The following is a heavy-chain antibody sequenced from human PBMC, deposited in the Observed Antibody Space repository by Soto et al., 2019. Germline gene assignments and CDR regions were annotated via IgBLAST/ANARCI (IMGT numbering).Heavy chain of an antibody. CDR2: IYPGDSDT. CDR1: GYSFTSYW. Sequence: GESLKISCKGSGYSFTSYWIGWVRQMPGKGLEWMGIIYPGDSDTRYSPSFQGQVTISADKSISTAYLQWSSLKASDTAMYYCARTGRLRYFDRSLDYWGQGTLVTVSS. CDR3: ARTGRLRYFDRSLDY. D-gene: IGHD3-9*01. J-gene: IGHJ4*02. V-gene: IGHV5-51*01.